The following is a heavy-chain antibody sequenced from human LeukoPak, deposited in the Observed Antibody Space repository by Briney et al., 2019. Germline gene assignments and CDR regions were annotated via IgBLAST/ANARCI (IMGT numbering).Heavy chain of an antibody. D-gene: IGHD1-20*01. CDR1: GFTFSSYA. CDR3: ARGPGITGTTLNY. V-gene: IGHV3-64*01. CDR2: ISSNGGST. J-gene: IGHJ4*02. Sequence: PGRSLRLSCAASGFTFSSYAMHWVRQAPGKGLEYVSAISSNGGSTYYANSVKGRFTISRDNSKNTLYLQMGSLRAEDMAVYYCARGPGITGTTLNYWGQGTLVTVSS.